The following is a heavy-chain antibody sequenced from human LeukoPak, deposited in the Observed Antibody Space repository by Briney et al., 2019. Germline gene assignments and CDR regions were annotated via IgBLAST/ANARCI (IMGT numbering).Heavy chain of an antibody. CDR1: GGSISSYY. CDR2: IYYSGST. D-gene: IGHD3-10*01. V-gene: IGHV4-59*08. Sequence: SETLSLTCTVSGGSISSYYWGWVRQPPGKGLEWIGYIYYSGSTNYNPSLKSRVTISVDTSKNQFSLKLSSVTAADTAVYYCARTFLWFGELGWFDPWGQGTLVTVSS. J-gene: IGHJ5*02. CDR3: ARTFLWFGELGWFDP.